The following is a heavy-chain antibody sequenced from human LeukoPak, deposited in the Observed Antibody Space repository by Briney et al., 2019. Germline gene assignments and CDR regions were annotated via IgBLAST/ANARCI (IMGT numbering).Heavy chain of an antibody. V-gene: IGHV1-69*01. D-gene: IGHD2-15*01. CDR2: IIPIFGTA. Sequence: SVKVSCKASGGTFSSYAISWVRQAPGQGLEWMGGIIPIFGTANYAQKFQGRVTITADESTSTAHMELSSLRSEDTAVYYCARGGYCSGGSCYSFDYWGQGTLVTVSS. CDR3: ARGGYCSGGSCYSFDY. J-gene: IGHJ4*02. CDR1: GGTFSSYA.